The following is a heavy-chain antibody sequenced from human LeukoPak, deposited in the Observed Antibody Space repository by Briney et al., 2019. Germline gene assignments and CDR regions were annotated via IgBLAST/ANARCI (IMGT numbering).Heavy chain of an antibody. J-gene: IGHJ3*02. Sequence: PGGSLRLSCAASGFTFSNYGMHWVRQAPGKGLEWVAVIWYDGTNKYYADSVKGRFIISRDNSKNTLYLQMNSLRAEDTAVYYCASDPHYDAFDIWGQGTMVTVSS. V-gene: IGHV3-33*01. CDR2: IWYDGTNK. CDR1: GFTFSNYG. CDR3: ASDPHYDAFDI. D-gene: IGHD1-26*01.